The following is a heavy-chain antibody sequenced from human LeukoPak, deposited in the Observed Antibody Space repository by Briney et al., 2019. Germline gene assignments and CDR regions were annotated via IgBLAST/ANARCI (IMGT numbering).Heavy chain of an antibody. CDR1: GGSFSGYY. J-gene: IGHJ4*02. Sequence: PSETLSLTCAVYGGSFSGYYWSWIRQPPGKGLEWIGYIYYSGSTNYNPSLKSRVTISVATSNNQFSLNLSSVTAADTAVYYCARGPNSAAMDYWGQGTLVTVSS. CDR3: ARGPNSAAMDY. V-gene: IGHV4-59*01. D-gene: IGHD5-18*01. CDR2: IYYSGST.